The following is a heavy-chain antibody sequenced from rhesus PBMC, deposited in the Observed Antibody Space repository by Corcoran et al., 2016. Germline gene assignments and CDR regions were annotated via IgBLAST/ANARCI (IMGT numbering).Heavy chain of an antibody. J-gene: IGHJ4*01. CDR1: GASISSHY. Sequence: QVQLQESGPGLVKPSETLPLTCAVSGASISSHYWSWIRQAPGKGLEWIGRIYGSGGSTDYNPSLKSRVTISIDTSKNQFSLKLSSVTAADTAVYYCARGARGYSYSPFDYWGQGVLVTVSS. D-gene: IGHD5-12*01. V-gene: IGHV4S2*01. CDR2: IYGSGGST. CDR3: ARGARGYSYSPFDY.